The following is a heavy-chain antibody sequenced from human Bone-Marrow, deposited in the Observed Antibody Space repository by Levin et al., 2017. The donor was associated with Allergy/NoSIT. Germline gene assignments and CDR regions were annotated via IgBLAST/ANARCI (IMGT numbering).Heavy chain of an antibody. CDR3: ARDGRNRDGYNSIDYFDY. J-gene: IGHJ4*02. Sequence: PGGSLRLSCAASGFTFSSYWMHWVRQAPGKGLVWVSRINSDGSSTSYADSVKGRFTISRDNAKNTLYLQMNSLRAEDTAVYYCARDGRNRDGYNSIDYFDYWGQGTLVTVSS. CDR1: GFTFSSYW. V-gene: IGHV3-74*01. CDR2: INSDGSST. D-gene: IGHD5-24*01.